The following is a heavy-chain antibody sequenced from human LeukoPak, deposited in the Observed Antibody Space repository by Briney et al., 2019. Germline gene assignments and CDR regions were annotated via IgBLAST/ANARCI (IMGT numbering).Heavy chain of an antibody. CDR3: AKDPLHYYDRGFDY. Sequence: GGSLRLSCAASGFTFSSYAMRWVRQAPGKGLEWVSAISGSGGSTYYADSVKGRFTISRDNSKNTLYLQMNSLRAEDTAVYYCAKDPLHYYDRGFDYWGQGNLVPVSS. CDR1: GFTFSSYA. D-gene: IGHD3-22*01. V-gene: IGHV3-23*01. CDR2: ISGSGGST. J-gene: IGHJ4*02.